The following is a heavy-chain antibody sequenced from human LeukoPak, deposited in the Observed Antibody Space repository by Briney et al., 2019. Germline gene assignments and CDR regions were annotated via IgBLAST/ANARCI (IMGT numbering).Heavy chain of an antibody. CDR1: GYSISSGYY. D-gene: IGHD2-15*01. CDR3: ARDSVSKYCSGGRCDTYYFDY. Sequence: SETLSLTCAVSGYSISSGYYWGWIRQPPGKGLEWIGSIYHSGSTYYNPSLKSRVTISVDTSKNQLSLKLSSVTAADTAVYYCARDSVSKYCSGGRCDTYYFDYWGQGTLVTVSS. V-gene: IGHV4-38-2*02. CDR2: IYHSGST. J-gene: IGHJ4*02.